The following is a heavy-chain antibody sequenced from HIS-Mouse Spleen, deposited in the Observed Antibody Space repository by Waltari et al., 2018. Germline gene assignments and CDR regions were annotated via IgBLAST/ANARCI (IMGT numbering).Heavy chain of an antibody. J-gene: IGHJ4*02. CDR1: GWSFSGYS. CDR3: ARGPIAAADTRYFDY. D-gene: IGHD6-13*01. V-gene: IGHV4-34*01. CDR2: INHSGST. Sequence: QVQLQQWGAGLLKPSETLSLTCAVYGWSFSGYSWSWIRTPPGKGLEWIGEINHSGSTNYNPSLKSRVTISVDTSKNQFSLKLSSVTAADTAVYYCARGPIAAADTRYFDYWGQGTLVTVSS.